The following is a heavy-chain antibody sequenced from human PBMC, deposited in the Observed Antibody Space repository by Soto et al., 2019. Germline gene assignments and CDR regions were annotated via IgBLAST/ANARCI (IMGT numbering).Heavy chain of an antibody. CDR3: AREGNSRGSHYAAFDV. CDR2: IYPGASDI. V-gene: IGHV5-51*01. D-gene: IGHD2-2*01. J-gene: IGHJ4*02. CDR1: GYTFIYFW. Sequence: PGESLKISCQASGYTFIYFWVAWVRQFAGKGLEWMGVIYPGASDIRYSPSFEGHVTISADKSTNTAYLQWSSLEAADTAIYYCAREGNSRGSHYAAFDVWGPGTLVTVSS.